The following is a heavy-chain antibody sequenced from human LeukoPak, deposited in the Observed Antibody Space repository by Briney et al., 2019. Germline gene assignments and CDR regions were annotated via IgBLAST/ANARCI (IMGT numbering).Heavy chain of an antibody. D-gene: IGHD6-19*01. Sequence: GSLRLSCAASGFTFSSCAMSWVRQPPGKGLEWIGSIYYSGSTYYNPSLKSRVTISVDTSKNQFSLKLSSVTAADTAVYYCARQSVLGGQWLVPDYYYGMDVWGQGTTVTVSS. J-gene: IGHJ6*02. CDR3: ARQSVLGGQWLVPDYYYGMDV. V-gene: IGHV4-39*01. CDR2: IYYSGST. CDR1: GFTFSSCA.